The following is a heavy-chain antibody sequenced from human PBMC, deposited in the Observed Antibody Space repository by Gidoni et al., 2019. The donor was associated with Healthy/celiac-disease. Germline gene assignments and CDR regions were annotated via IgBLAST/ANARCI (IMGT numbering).Heavy chain of an antibody. V-gene: IGHV4-31*02. CDR1: GGSISSGGYY. J-gene: IGHJ3*02. Sequence: VSGGSISSGGYYWSWIRQHPGKGLEWIGYIYYSGSTYYNPSLKSRVTISVDTSKNQFSLKLSSVTAADTAVYYCGRILEGAFDIWGQGTMVTVSS. CDR3: GRILEGAFDI. D-gene: IGHD2-15*01. CDR2: IYYSGST.